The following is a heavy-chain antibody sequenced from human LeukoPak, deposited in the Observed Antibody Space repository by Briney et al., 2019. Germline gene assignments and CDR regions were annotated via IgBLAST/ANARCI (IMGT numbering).Heavy chain of an antibody. CDR1: GFTFSSYA. D-gene: IGHD6-13*01. V-gene: IGHV3-23*01. Sequence: GGSLRLSCAASGFTFSSYAMSWVRQAPGKGLEWVSTISGNGDYTYYADSVKGRFTISRDNSKNTLYLQMNSLRADDTAVYYCAKRGIAAAASFDYWGQGTLVSVSS. J-gene: IGHJ4*02. CDR2: ISGNGDYT. CDR3: AKRGIAAAASFDY.